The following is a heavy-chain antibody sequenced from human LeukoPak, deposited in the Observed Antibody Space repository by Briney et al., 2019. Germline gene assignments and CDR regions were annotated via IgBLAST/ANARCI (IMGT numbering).Heavy chain of an antibody. V-gene: IGHV1-69*06. D-gene: IGHD6-19*01. J-gene: IGHJ4*02. CDR2: IIPIFGTA. Sequence: ASVKVSCKASGGTFSSYGISWVRQAPGQGLEWMGGIIPIFGTAYYAQNFHDRVTITADKSTSTAYMELSSLRSEDTAVYYCASSNIAVAVPTYIDYWGQGTLVTVFS. CDR3: ASSNIAVAVPTYIDY. CDR1: GGTFSSYG.